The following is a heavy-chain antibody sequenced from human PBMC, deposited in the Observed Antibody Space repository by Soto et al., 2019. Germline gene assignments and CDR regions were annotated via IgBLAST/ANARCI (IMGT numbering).Heavy chain of an antibody. CDR2: VNPILAMS. J-gene: IGHJ4*02. CDR1: GDTFSFYT. V-gene: IGHV1-69*02. CDR3: APAYGSGSRPFDY. D-gene: IGHD3-10*01. Sequence: QVQLVQSGAEVKKPGSSVKVSCKASGDTFSFYTLNWVRQAPGQGFEWVGRVNPILAMSSSAHKFQGRVSXXXDXXTGTAQHEPRSLRSDDPDVFYRAPAYGSGSRPFDYWGQGTLVTVSS.